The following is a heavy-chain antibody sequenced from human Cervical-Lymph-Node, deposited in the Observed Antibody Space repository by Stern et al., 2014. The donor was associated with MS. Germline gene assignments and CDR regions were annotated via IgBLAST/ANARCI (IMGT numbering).Heavy chain of an antibody. CDR1: GFSLSDSGMC. CDR3: ARTRTSRGWFDF. D-gene: IGHD3-10*01. J-gene: IGHJ5*01. V-gene: IGHV2-70*01. Sequence: ESGPALVKPTQTLTLTCTFSGFSLSDSGMCVSWIRQPPGKALEWLAFIAWDYDKYYSTSLKTRLTISKDTSKNQVVLRMTNMDPVDTATYYCARTRTSRGWFDFWGQGTLVTVSS. CDR2: IAWDYDK.